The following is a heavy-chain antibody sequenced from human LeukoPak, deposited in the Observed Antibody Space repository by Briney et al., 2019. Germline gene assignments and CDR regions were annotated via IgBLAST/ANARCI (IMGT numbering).Heavy chain of an antibody. Sequence: SVKVSCKASGGTFSSYAISWVRQAPGQGLEWMGGIIPIFGTANYAQKFQGRVTITTDESTSTAYMELSSLRSEDTAVYYCALRGYSGYDNYYFDYWGQGTLVTVSS. CDR1: GGTFSSYA. V-gene: IGHV1-69*05. D-gene: IGHD5-12*01. CDR3: ALRGYSGYDNYYFDY. J-gene: IGHJ4*02. CDR2: IIPIFGTA.